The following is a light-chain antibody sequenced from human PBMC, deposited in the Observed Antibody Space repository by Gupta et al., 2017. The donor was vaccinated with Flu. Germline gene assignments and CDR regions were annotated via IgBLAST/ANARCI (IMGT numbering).Light chain of an antibody. Sequence: QSVLTQPPSASGTPGQRVTISCSGGSSNIGDYTVNWYQQLPGTAPKLVISYNDQRPSGVPDRVACSKSGTSASPALRGLQSEDEAEDVCEEWADSMKGVVFGGGTKLTVL. J-gene: IGLJ2*01. CDR3: EEWADSMKGVV. CDR2: YND. V-gene: IGLV1-44*01. CDR1: SSNIGDYT.